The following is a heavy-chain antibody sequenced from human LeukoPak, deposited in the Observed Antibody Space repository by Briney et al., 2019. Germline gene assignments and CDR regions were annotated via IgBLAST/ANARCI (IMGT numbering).Heavy chain of an antibody. V-gene: IGHV1-46*01. CDR3: ARKYSYNSGGLDH. CDR2: INPSGGSP. J-gene: IGHJ4*02. CDR1: GYTFASHY. Sequence: GSVRVSCKASGYTFASHYMHWVRQDPGQGLEWMGVINPSGGSPTYAQKFQGRVNMTRDTSTSTFYMELSSLRSEDTAMYYCARKYSYNSGGLDHWGQGALVTVPS. D-gene: IGHD6-19*01.